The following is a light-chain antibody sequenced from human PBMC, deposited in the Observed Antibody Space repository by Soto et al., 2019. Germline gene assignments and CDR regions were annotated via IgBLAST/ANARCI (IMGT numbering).Light chain of an antibody. CDR3: QQSYNTTLT. Sequence: DIQMTQSPASLSASVGDRVTITCRASQSISSYLNWYQQKPGKAPKLLIYDASSLQSGVPSRFSGSGSGTDFTRTISNLQPEDFATYYCQQSYNTTLTFGGGTKVE. CDR2: DAS. J-gene: IGKJ4*02. V-gene: IGKV1-39*01. CDR1: QSISSY.